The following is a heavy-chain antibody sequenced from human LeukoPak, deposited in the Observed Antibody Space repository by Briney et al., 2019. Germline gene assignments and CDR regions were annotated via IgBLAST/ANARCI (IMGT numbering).Heavy chain of an antibody. CDR3: ARDNQYNSDSSDYGGTNY. D-gene: IGHD3-22*01. CDR2: ISTSGST. J-gene: IGHJ4*02. Sequence: PSETLSLTCTVSGGSISSYYWSWIRQPAGKGLESIGHISTSGSTNYNPSLKSRVTMSVDTSKNQFSLKLSSVTAADTAMYYCARDNQYNSDSSDYGGTNYWGQGTLVTVSS. CDR1: GGSISSYY. V-gene: IGHV4-4*07.